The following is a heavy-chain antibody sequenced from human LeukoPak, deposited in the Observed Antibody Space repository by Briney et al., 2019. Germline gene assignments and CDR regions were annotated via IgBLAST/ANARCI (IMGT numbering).Heavy chain of an antibody. CDR2: MSYDRYNK. CDR1: GFTFSSYA. Sequence: PGGSLRLSCAASGFTFSSYAMHWVRQAPGKGLEWVAAMSYDRYNKYHADSVKGRFTISRDNSKNTLYLQMNSLRPEDTAMYYCTKSHAEFGDYEEHDAFEIWGQGTMVTVSS. J-gene: IGHJ3*02. D-gene: IGHD4-17*01. V-gene: IGHV3-30*18. CDR3: TKSHAEFGDYEEHDAFEI.